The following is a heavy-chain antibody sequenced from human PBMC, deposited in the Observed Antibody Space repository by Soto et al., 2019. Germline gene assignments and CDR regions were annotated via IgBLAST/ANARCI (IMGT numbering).Heavy chain of an antibody. Sequence: GASVKVSCKASGYTFTSYGISWVRQAPGQGLEWMGWISAYNGNTNYAQKLQGRVTMTTDTSTSTAYMELRSLRSDDTAVYYCSSEGSYNIGYSGFDHWGQGTLVTVSS. CDR2: ISAYNGNT. CDR3: SSEGSYNIGYSGFDH. V-gene: IGHV1-18*01. D-gene: IGHD2-15*01. CDR1: GYTFTSYG. J-gene: IGHJ4*02.